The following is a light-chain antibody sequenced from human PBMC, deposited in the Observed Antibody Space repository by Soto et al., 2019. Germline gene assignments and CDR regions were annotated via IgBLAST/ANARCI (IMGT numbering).Light chain of an antibody. CDR2: GAS. CDR1: ESVDIN. V-gene: IGKV3-15*01. J-gene: IGKJ1*01. CDR3: QQYKNWPRT. Sequence: EIVLTQSPATLSVSPGERVTLSGRASESVDINLAWYQQKPGQAPRLLIYGASTRATDMTGTFSGRGSGTEFTLTISSLQSEDFAVYYCQQYKNWPRTVGQVTKVEIK.